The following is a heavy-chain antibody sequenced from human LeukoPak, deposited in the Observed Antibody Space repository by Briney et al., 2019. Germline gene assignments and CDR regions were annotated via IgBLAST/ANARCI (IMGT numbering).Heavy chain of an antibody. D-gene: IGHD1-26*01. J-gene: IGHJ5*02. V-gene: IGHV1-18*01. CDR3: ARGLTKTVGGSTLTWFDP. CDR1: GYTFTSYG. CDR2: ISAYNGNT. Sequence: ASVKVSCKASGYTFTSYGISWVRQAPGQGLEWMGWISAYNGNTNYAQKLQGRVTMTTGTSTSTAYMELRSLRSEDTAVYYCARGLTKTVGGSTLTWFDPWGQGTLVTVSS.